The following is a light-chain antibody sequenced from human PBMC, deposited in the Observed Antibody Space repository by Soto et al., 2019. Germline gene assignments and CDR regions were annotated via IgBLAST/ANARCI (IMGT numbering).Light chain of an antibody. CDR3: QHSYSTPWT. CDR2: AAS. V-gene: IGKV1-39*01. Sequence: DIQMTQSPSSLSASVGDRVTITCRASQSISSYLNWYQQKPGKAPKLLIYAASSLQSGVPSTFRGSGSGTDFTLTISSLQTEDFATYSCQHSYSTPWTFGKGTTVEIK. CDR1: QSISSY. J-gene: IGKJ1*01.